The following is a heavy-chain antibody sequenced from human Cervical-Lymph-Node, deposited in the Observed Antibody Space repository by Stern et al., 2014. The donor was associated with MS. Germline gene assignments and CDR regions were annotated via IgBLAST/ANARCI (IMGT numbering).Heavy chain of an antibody. J-gene: IGHJ3*02. V-gene: IGHV1-46*01. D-gene: IGHD1-26*01. Sequence: QVQLVQSGAEVKKPGASVKVSCKASGYTFTSYYMHWVRQAPGQGLEWMGIIKPTGVSTNYAQQFQGRVTMTRDTSTSTVYMELSSLRSEDTAVYYCARVGWELLDAFDIWGQGTMVTVSS. CDR2: IKPTGVST. CDR3: ARVGWELLDAFDI. CDR1: GYTFTSYY.